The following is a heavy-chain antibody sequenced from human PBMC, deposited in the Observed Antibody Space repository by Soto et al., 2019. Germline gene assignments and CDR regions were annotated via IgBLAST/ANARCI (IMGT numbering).Heavy chain of an antibody. CDR1: GGTFSSYT. D-gene: IGHD6-13*01. Sequence: QVQLVQSGAEVKKPGSSVKVSCKASGGTFSSYTISWVRQAPGQGLEWMGRIIPILGIANYAQKFQGRVTITADKSTSTAYMELSSLRSEDTAVYYCARDAFIAAAGTGPPDYYYYMDVWGKGTTVTVSS. V-gene: IGHV1-69*08. J-gene: IGHJ6*03. CDR2: IIPILGIA. CDR3: ARDAFIAAAGTGPPDYYYYMDV.